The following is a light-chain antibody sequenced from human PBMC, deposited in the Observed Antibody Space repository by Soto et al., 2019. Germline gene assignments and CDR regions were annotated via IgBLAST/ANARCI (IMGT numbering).Light chain of an antibody. Sequence: DIVLTQSPGTLSLSPGEKATLSCRASQSVRSNYVAWHRQKPGQAPRLLIYGAASRANGIPDRFSGSGSGTDFTLTISRLEPEDFAVYYCQQYGSSPKTFGQGTKVEIK. CDR2: GAA. CDR3: QQYGSSPKT. V-gene: IGKV3-20*01. CDR1: QSVRSNY. J-gene: IGKJ1*01.